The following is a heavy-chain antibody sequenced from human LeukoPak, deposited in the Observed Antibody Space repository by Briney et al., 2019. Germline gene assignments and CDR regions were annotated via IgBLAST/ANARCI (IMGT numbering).Heavy chain of an antibody. CDR1: GGSFSGYY. Sequence: SETLSLTCAVYGGSFSGYYWSWIRQPPGKGLEWIGEINHSGSTNYNPSLKRGVTISVDTSKNQFSLKLSSVTAADTAVYYCARDVTMIRRRSYFDYWGQGTLVTVSS. CDR2: INHSGST. D-gene: IGHD3-22*01. V-gene: IGHV4-34*01. J-gene: IGHJ4*02. CDR3: ARDVTMIRRRSYFDY.